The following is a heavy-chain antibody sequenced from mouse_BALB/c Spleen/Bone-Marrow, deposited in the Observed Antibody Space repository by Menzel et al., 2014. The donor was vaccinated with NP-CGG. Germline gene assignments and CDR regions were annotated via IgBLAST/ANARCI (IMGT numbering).Heavy chain of an antibody. CDR1: GFTFSSFG. CDR3: ASRAY. Sequence: EVKVEESGGGLVQPGGSRKLSCAASGFTFSSFGMHWVRQAPEKGLEWVAYISSGSSTIYYADTVKGRFTISRDNPKNTLFLQMTSLRSEDTAMYYCASRAYWGQGTLVTVS. V-gene: IGHV5-17*02. CDR2: ISSGSSTI. J-gene: IGHJ3*01.